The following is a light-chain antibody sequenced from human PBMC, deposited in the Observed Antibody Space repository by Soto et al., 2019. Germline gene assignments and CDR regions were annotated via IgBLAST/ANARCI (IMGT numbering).Light chain of an antibody. CDR2: DVS. Sequence: QSALTQPASVSGSPGQSITISCTGTSSDVGGHNSVSWYQQHPGKAPKLMIYDVSDRPSGVSNRFSGSKSGNTASLTISGPQAEDEADYSCRSLGGSTTPFFFGPGTNPTV. J-gene: IGLJ1*01. CDR1: SSDVGGHNS. CDR3: RSLGGSTTPFF. V-gene: IGLV2-14*01.